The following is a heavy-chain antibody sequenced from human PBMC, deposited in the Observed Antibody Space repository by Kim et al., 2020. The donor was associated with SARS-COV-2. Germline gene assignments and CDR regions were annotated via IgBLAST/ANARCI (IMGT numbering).Heavy chain of an antibody. CDR2: INWNGDSR. J-gene: IGHJ4*02. Sequence: GGSLRLSCAASGFTFDDYGMSWVRQAPGKGLEWVSGINWNGDSRGYVDSVKGRFTVSRDNAKNSLYLQMNSLRVEDTALYYCARDFGYGGRSDGFDKWGQGTLVTVSS. D-gene: IGHD2-15*01. V-gene: IGHV3-20*04. CDR3: ARDFGYGGRSDGFDK. CDR1: GFTFDDYG.